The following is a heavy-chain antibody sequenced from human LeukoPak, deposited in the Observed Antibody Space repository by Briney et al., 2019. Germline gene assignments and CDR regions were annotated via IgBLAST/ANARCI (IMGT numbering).Heavy chain of an antibody. V-gene: IGHV4-30-4*01. J-gene: IGHJ4*02. CDR3: APGGYYGSGSYPQ. D-gene: IGHD3-10*01. Sequence: PSETLSLTCTVSGGSISSGDYYWSWIRQPPGKGLEWIGYIYYSGSTYYNPSPKSRVTISVDTSKNQFSLKLSSVTAADTAVYYCAPGGYYGSGSYPQWGQGTLVTVSS. CDR1: GGSISSGDYY. CDR2: IYYSGST.